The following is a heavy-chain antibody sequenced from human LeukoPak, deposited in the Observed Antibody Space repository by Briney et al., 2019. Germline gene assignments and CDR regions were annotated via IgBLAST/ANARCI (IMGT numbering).Heavy chain of an antibody. CDR3: ATMQWLEGVDWFDP. CDR1: GFIFSNYG. CDR2: IRYDESNK. Sequence: GGSLRLSCAASGFIFSNYGMHWVRQASGKGLEWVAFIRYDESNKFYADSVKGRFTISRDNSKNILFLQMNSLRAEDTAVYYCATMQWLEGVDWFDPWGQGTLVTVSS. D-gene: IGHD6-19*01. V-gene: IGHV3-30*02. J-gene: IGHJ5*02.